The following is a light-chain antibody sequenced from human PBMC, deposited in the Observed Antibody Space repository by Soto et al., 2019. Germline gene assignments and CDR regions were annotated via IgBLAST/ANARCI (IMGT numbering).Light chain of an antibody. CDR3: QQYGSSPST. V-gene: IGKV3-20*01. Sequence: EIVLTQSPGTLSLSPGERATLSCRASQSVSSSYLAWYQQKPGQAPRLLIYGASSRATGIPDRFSGSGSGTDCTLTIIRLEPEDVAVYYCQQYGSSPSTLGQGTRLEIK. CDR2: GAS. CDR1: QSVSSSY. J-gene: IGKJ5*01.